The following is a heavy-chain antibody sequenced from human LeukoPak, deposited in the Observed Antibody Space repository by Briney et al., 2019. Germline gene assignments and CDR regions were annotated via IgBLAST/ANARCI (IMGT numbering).Heavy chain of an antibody. D-gene: IGHD6-13*01. V-gene: IGHV1-69*13. CDR1: GYTFTSYG. Sequence: ASVKVSCKASGYTFTSYGISWVRQAPGQGLEWMGGIIPIFGTANYAQKFQGRVTITADESTSTAYMELSSLRSEDTAVYYCARVGYSSSWYPLDNWFDPWGQGTLVTVSS. J-gene: IGHJ5*02. CDR2: IIPIFGTA. CDR3: ARVGYSSSWYPLDNWFDP.